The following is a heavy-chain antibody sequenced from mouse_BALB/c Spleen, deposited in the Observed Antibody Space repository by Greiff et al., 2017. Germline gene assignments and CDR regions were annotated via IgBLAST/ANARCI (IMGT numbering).Heavy chain of an antibody. V-gene: IGHV2-9-2*01. J-gene: IGHJ1*01. D-gene: IGHD1-1*01. CDR2: IWTGGGT. CDR1: GFSLTSYD. CDR3: VRLTTVVARYFDV. Sequence: VKLVESGPGLVAPSQSLSITCTVSGFSLTSYDISWIRQPPGKGLEWLGVIWTGGGTNYNSAFMSRLSISKDNSKSQVFLKMNSLQTDDTAIYYCVRLTTVVARYFDVWGAGTTVTVSS.